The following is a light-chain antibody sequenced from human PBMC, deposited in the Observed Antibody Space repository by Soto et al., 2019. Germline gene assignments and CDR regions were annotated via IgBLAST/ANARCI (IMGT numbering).Light chain of an antibody. CDR3: QKYNRAPLT. CDR2: GAT. J-gene: IGKJ3*01. Sequence: DIQMTQSPSSLSASVGDRVTITCRASQGISNFLAWYQQKPGKVPKLLIYGATTLQSGVPSRFSGSGSGTDFTLTISSLQPEDVATYFCQKYNRAPLTFGPGTNVDIK. CDR1: QGISNF. V-gene: IGKV1-27*01.